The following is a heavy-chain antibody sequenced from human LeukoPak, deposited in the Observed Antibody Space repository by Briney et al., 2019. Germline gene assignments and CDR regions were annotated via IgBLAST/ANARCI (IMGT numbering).Heavy chain of an antibody. Sequence: SETLSLTCTVSGGSLSSSSYYWGWLRQPPGTGLEGVGSIYYSGSTYYNPSLKSGVTISVDTSKNQFSLKLSSVTAADTAVYYCARAESSGWTGYYFDYWGQGTLVTVSS. V-gene: IGHV4-39*01. CDR2: IYYSGST. D-gene: IGHD6-19*01. J-gene: IGHJ4*02. CDR3: ARAESSGWTGYYFDY. CDR1: GGSLSSSSYY.